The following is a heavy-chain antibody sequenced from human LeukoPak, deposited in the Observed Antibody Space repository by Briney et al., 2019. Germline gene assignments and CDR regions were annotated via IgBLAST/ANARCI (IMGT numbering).Heavy chain of an antibody. D-gene: IGHD5-18*01. Sequence: SETLSLTCVVSGGSISSSPYYWAWIRQPPGRELEWLGSFSYSGSSYYSPSLKSRVTISADTSKNQVSLNMNSVTAADAAVYYCARAFSYGLGWTFDYWGQGTLLTVSS. J-gene: IGHJ4*02. CDR3: ARAFSYGLGWTFDY. CDR1: GGSISSSPYY. CDR2: FSYSGSS. V-gene: IGHV4-39*07.